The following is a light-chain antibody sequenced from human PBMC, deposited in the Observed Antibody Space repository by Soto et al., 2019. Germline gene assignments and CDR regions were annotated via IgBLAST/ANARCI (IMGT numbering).Light chain of an antibody. CDR2: GAF. V-gene: IGKV3-20*01. CDR1: QSVSSSF. J-gene: IGKJ4*01. CDR3: QQYGSSPLT. Sequence: EIVLTQSPGTLSLSPGERATLSCRASQSVSSSFLAWYQQKPGQAPRLLTYGAFNRATGIPDRFSGSGSGTDFTLTISRLEPEDCAVYYCQQYGSSPLTFGGGTKVEIK.